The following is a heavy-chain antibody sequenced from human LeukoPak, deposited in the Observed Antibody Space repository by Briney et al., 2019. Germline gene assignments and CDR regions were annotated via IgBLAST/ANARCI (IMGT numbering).Heavy chain of an antibody. Sequence: GGSLRLSCAASGFTFTSAWMSWLRETPEKGLEWVAHMNEDGSGRFYVDSAKGRFTISRDDTQNSVYLQMNSLRVEDTAVYYCAAWFGESVPWGQGTLVTVSS. J-gene: IGHJ5*02. CDR1: GFTFTSAW. CDR2: MNEDGSGR. D-gene: IGHD3-10*01. V-gene: IGHV3-7*01. CDR3: AAWFGESVP.